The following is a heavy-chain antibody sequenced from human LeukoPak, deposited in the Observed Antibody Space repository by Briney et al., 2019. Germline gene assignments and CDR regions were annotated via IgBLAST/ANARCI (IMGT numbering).Heavy chain of an antibody. CDR1: GGSISSYY. V-gene: IGHV4-59*12. CDR2: IYYSGST. Sequence: KPSETLSLTCTVSGGSISSYYWSWIRQPPGKGLEWIGYIYYSGSTNYNPSLKSRVTISVDTSKNQFSLKLSSVTAADTAVYYCAKCDLYYFDYWGQGTLVTVSS. CDR3: AKCDLYYFDY. J-gene: IGHJ4*02. D-gene: IGHD2-21*01.